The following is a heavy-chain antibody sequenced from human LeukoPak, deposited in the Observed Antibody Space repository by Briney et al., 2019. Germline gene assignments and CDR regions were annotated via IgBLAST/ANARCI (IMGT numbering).Heavy chain of an antibody. J-gene: IGHJ6*03. Sequence: SETLSLTCAVYGGSFNNYYWSWIRQPPGTGLEWSGEINHSGSTKYNPSLKSRVTISVDTSKNQFSLKLTSVTAADTAVYYCARGTGFGVVFNYYQYYMDVWGKGTTVTVSS. CDR1: GGSFNNYY. V-gene: IGHV4-34*01. CDR2: INHSGST. D-gene: IGHD3-3*01. CDR3: ARGTGFGVVFNYYQYYMDV.